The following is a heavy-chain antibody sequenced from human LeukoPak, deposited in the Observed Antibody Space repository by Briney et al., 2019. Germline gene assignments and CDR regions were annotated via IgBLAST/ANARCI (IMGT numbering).Heavy chain of an antibody. Sequence: GGSLRLSCAASGFTFSNYAMTWVRQAPGRGLEWVSTISGGGGTTHYADSVKGRFIISRDNSKNTLSLQMNSLGAEDTAVYYCARGHSSGWYYFDYWGQGTLVTVSS. D-gene: IGHD6-19*01. CDR1: GFTFSNYA. CDR3: ARGHSSGWYYFDY. CDR2: ISGGGGTT. V-gene: IGHV3-23*01. J-gene: IGHJ4*02.